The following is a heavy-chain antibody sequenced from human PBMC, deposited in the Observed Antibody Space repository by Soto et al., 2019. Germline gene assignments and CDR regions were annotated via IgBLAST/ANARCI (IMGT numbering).Heavy chain of an antibody. Sequence: QVQLVQSGAEVKKPGSSVTVSCKASGGTFSSYAISWVRQAPGQGLEWMGGIIPIFGTANYAQKFQGRVTTTAHESTSTAYMELSSLRSEDTAVYYCARDGGSFVAFDIWGQGTMVTVSS. CDR3: ARDGGSFVAFDI. V-gene: IGHV1-69*12. J-gene: IGHJ3*02. D-gene: IGHD1-26*01. CDR2: IIPIFGTA. CDR1: GGTFSSYA.